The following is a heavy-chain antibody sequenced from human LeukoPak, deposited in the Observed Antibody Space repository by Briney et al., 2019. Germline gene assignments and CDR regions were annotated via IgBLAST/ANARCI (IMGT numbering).Heavy chain of an antibody. J-gene: IGHJ4*02. Sequence: GGSPRLSCAASGFTFSSYAMHWVRQAPGKGLEWVAVVSYDGSNKYYADSVTGRFTISRDNSKNTLFLQMNSLRAEDAAVYYCATIGDRRTGQLYRIDYWGQGTLVTVSS. CDR2: VSYDGSNK. CDR1: GFTFSSYA. CDR3: ATIGDRRTGQLYRIDY. V-gene: IGHV3-30-3*01. D-gene: IGHD7-27*01.